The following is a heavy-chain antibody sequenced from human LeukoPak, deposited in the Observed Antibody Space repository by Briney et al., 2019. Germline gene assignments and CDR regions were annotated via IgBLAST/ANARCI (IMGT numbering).Heavy chain of an antibody. J-gene: IGHJ4*02. V-gene: IGHV3-30*04. CDR1: GFTFRRSA. Sequence: GGSLRLSCAASGFTFRRSAIHRVRQAPGKGLEWVAVINTDGTKKYYADSVKGRFTVSRDNSKNTVALEMTSLRPEDAGVYYCARDGGYWNDFDYWGQGTLVTVSS. CDR2: INTDGTKK. D-gene: IGHD1-1*01. CDR3: ARDGGYWNDFDY.